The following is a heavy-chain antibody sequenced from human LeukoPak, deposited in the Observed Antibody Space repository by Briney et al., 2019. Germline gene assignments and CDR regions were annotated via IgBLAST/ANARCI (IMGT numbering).Heavy chain of an antibody. V-gene: IGHV1-2*02. CDR2: INPNSGGT. Sequence: ASVKVSCKASGYTFTGYYMHWVRQAPGQGLEWMGWINPNSGGTNYAQKFQGRVTMTRDTSISTACMELSRLRSDDTAVYYCARGGDNYYYYYMDVWGKGTTVTVSS. CDR3: ARGGDNYYYYYMDV. CDR1: GYTFTGYY. J-gene: IGHJ6*03. D-gene: IGHD3-10*01.